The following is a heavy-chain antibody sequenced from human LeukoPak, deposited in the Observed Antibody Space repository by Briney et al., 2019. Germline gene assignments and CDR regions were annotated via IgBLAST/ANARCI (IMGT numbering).Heavy chain of an antibody. CDR1: GYTLTELS. J-gene: IGHJ3*02. Sequence: GASVKVSCKVSGYTLTELSMHWVRQAPGKGLEWMGGFDPEDGETIYAQKFQGRVIMTEDTSTDTAYMELSSLRSEDTAVYYCASTPPLTTVVTPGVLAFDIWGQGTMVTVSS. D-gene: IGHD4-23*01. V-gene: IGHV1-24*01. CDR2: FDPEDGET. CDR3: ASTPPLTTVVTPGVLAFDI.